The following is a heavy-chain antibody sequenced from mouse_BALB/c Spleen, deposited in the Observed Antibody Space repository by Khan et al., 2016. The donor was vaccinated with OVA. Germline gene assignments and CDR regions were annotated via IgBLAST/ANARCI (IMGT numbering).Heavy chain of an antibody. CDR2: INTYTGEP. J-gene: IGHJ4*01. Sequence: VQLQESGPELKKPGETVKISCKASGYTFTNYGMNWVKQSPGKALKWMGWINTYTGEPTYVDDFKGRFAFSLETSASTAYLQINNLKNEDTATYFCARPPYFSYTLDHWGQGTSVTVSS. CDR1: GYTFTNYG. D-gene: IGHD2-10*01. CDR3: ARPPYFSYTLDH. V-gene: IGHV9-3-1*01.